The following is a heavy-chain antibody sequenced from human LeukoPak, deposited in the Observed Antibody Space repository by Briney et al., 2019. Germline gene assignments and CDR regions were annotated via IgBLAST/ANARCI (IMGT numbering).Heavy chain of an antibody. V-gene: IGHV3-74*01. Sequence: GGSLRLSCAASGNYRMHWVRQAPGKGLVWVSHINSDGSWTSYADSVKGRFTISKDNAKNTVYLQMNSLRAEDTAVCYCVSFYETYWGRGTLVTVSS. D-gene: IGHD2/OR15-2a*01. CDR3: VSFYETY. CDR1: GNYR. J-gene: IGHJ4*02. CDR2: INSDGSWT.